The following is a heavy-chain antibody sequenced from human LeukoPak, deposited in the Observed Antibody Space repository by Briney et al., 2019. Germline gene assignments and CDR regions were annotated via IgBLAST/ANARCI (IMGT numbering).Heavy chain of an antibody. CDR3: AREIAVAGPFDY. CDR2: IIPIFGTE. CDR1: GGTFSSYA. J-gene: IGHJ4*02. V-gene: IGHV1-69*13. D-gene: IGHD6-19*01. Sequence: ASVKVSCKASGGTFSSYAFSWVRQAPGQGLEWVGGIIPIFGTENYAEKCQGKVTITADESTSTAYMELSSLRSEDTAVYYWAREIAVAGPFDYWGQGTLVTVSS.